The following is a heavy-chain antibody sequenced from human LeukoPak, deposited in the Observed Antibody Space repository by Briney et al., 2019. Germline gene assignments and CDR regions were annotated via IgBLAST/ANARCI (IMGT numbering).Heavy chain of an antibody. CDR3: ARGDMYYYDSSGYQPDAFDI. J-gene: IGHJ3*02. Sequence: SQTLSLTCTVSGGSISSGGYYWSWIRQHPGKGLEWIGYIYYSGSTCYNPSLKSRVTISVDTSKNQFSLKLSSVTAADTAVYYCARGDMYYYDSSGYQPDAFDIWGQGTMVTVSS. V-gene: IGHV4-31*03. CDR2: IYYSGST. D-gene: IGHD3-22*01. CDR1: GGSISSGGYY.